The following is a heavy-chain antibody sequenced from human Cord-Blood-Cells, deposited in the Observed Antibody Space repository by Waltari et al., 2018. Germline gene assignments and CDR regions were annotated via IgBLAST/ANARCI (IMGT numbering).Heavy chain of an antibody. Sequence: QVQLVQSGAEVKKPGASVKVSCKASGYTFTGSYIHWVRQAPGQGPEWMGWINPNSGGTNYAQKFQGRVTMTRDTSISTAYMELSRLRSDDTAVYYCARDSSSWYAFDIWGQGTMVTVSS. CDR3: ARDSSSWYAFDI. V-gene: IGHV1-2*02. CDR1: GYTFTGSY. J-gene: IGHJ3*02. CDR2: INPNSGGT. D-gene: IGHD6-13*01.